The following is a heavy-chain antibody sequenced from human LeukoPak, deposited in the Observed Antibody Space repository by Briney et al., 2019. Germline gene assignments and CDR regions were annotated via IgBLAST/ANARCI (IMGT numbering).Heavy chain of an antibody. D-gene: IGHD2-8*01. Sequence: SGTLSLTCGVPGGSISNTNWWSWVRQPPGQGLEWIGEISLTGLTHYNPSLESRVTVSLDKSKNQLSLNLTSVTAADTAVYYCSRENGAFSPFGYWGQGTLVTVLS. CDR2: ISLTGLT. J-gene: IGHJ4*02. CDR1: GGSISNTNW. V-gene: IGHV4-4*02. CDR3: SRENGAFSPFGY.